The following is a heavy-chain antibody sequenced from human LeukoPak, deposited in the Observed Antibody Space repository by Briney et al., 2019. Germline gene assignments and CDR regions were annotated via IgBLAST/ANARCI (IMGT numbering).Heavy chain of an antibody. V-gene: IGHV3-21*01. CDR3: ARDGGGNYYYYYMDV. Sequence: GGSLRLSCAASGFTFSSYSMNWVRQAPGKGLEWVSSISSSSSYIYYADSVKGRFTISRDNVKNSLYLQMNSLRAEDTAVYYCARDGGGNYYYYYMDVWGKGTTVTVSS. J-gene: IGHJ6*03. CDR2: ISSSSSYI. D-gene: IGHD3-16*01. CDR1: GFTFSSYS.